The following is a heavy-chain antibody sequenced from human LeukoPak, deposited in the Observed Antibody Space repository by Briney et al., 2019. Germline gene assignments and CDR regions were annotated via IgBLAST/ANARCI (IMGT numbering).Heavy chain of an antibody. Sequence: PSGTLSLTCTVSGDSINGLDLWSWVRQPPGKGLEWIGGMYLSGTTHSNPSVKSRVTISIDKSKNQFFLNLSSVTAADTAVYYCAGLVGRYSSGLYYYYFDYWGQGTLVTVSS. V-gene: IGHV4-4*02. CDR2: MYLSGTT. CDR3: AGLVGRYSSGLYYYYFDY. D-gene: IGHD3-22*01. J-gene: IGHJ4*02. CDR1: GDSINGLDL.